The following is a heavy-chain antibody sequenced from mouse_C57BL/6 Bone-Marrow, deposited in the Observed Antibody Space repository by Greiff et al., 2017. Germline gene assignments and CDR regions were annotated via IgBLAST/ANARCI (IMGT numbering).Heavy chain of an antibody. CDR2: INPYNGGT. D-gene: IGHD1-1*01. V-gene: IGHV1-19*01. CDR3: ARGITPLAY. J-gene: IGHJ3*01. CDR1: GYTFTDYY. Sequence: VHVKQSGPVLVKPGASVKMSCKASGYTFTDYYMNWVKQSHGKSLEWIGVINPYNGGTSYNQKFKGKATLTVDKSSSTAYMELNSLTSEDSAVYYCARGITPLAYWGQGTLVTVSA.